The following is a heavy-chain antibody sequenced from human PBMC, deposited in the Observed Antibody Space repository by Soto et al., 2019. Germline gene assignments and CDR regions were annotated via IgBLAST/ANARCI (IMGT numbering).Heavy chain of an antibody. CDR2: ISHDGSTI. CDR1: GIIFHTYG. J-gene: IGHJ2*01. D-gene: IGHD4-17*01. Sequence: QVQLVESGGGVVQPGRSLRLSCAASGIIFHTYGMHWVRQAPGKGLEWVAVISHDGSTIYYADCVKGRFTISRDNSKNSLLVKMSTLRSDVTAVYYCSQPVQENCYIYGIRSFDPWAAGALITVSS. CDR3: SQPVQENCYIYGIRSFDP. V-gene: IGHV3-30*03.